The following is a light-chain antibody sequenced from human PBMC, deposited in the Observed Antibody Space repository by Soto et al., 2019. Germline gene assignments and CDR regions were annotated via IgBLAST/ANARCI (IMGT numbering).Light chain of an antibody. J-gene: IGKJ1*01. CDR1: QSIRTY. CDR2: AAS. Sequence: DIQMTQSVSSLSASVGDRVTITCRASQSIRTYLNWYQQKLGKGPKLLIYAASSLQGGVPSKFSGSGSGTEFTLTIDSLQPEDFATYYRQQSYISPWTFGQGTKVEVK. CDR3: QQSYISPWT. V-gene: IGKV1-39*01.